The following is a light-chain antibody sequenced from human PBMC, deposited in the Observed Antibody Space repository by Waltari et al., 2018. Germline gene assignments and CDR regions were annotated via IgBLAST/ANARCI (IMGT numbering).Light chain of an antibody. V-gene: IGLV1-40*01. CDR3: QSYDRSLSVV. J-gene: IGLJ2*01. Sequence: QSALTQPPSVSGAPGQRVTISCTGSGSNIGAGYDVHGYQQFPGTVPKLLLPGNNNRPAGVPDRFSASKTGTSASLAITGLQAEDEADYYCQSYDRSLSVVFGGGTKLTVL. CDR2: GNN. CDR1: GSNIGAGYD.